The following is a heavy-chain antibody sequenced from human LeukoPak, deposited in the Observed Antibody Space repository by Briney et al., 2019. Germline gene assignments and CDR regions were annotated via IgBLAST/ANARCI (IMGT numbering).Heavy chain of an antibody. J-gene: IGHJ3*02. CDR2: ISYDGSNK. V-gene: IGHV3-30-3*01. D-gene: IGHD3-16*02. CDR1: GFTFSSYA. Sequence: GGSLRLSCAASGFTFSSYAMHWVRQAPGKGLEWVAVISYDGSNKYYADSVKGRFTISRDNSKNTLYLQMNSLRAEDTAVYYCASMITFGGVIVTGDDAFDIWGQGTMVTVSS. CDR3: ASMITFGGVIVTGDDAFDI.